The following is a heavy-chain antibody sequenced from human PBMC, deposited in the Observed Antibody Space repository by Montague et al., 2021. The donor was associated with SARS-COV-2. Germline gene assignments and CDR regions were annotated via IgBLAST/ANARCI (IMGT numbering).Heavy chain of an antibody. V-gene: IGHV4-61*01. CDR2: IFHSSSS. J-gene: IGHJ1*01. CDR3: ARSSVAVSTIPLLES. CDR1: GDSVRTGRHY. D-gene: IGHD3-3*01. Sequence: SETLSLTCTVSGDSVRTGRHYWNWIRQPPGKGLEWIGYIFHSSSSNSNPSLESRVAMSIDTSNSQFSLTLTSVTAADTAVYCCARSSVAVSTIPLLESWGQGAPVIVSS.